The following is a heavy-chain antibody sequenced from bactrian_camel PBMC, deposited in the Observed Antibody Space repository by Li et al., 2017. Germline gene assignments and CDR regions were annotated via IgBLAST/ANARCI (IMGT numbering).Heavy chain of an antibody. D-gene: IGHD1*01. CDR3: ASDDSPHFRPDQAAWNPAH. CDR1: EVTFSSYC. Sequence: HVQLVESGGGSVQAGGSLRLSCTASEVTFSSYCMGWFRQAPGKEREGIATIGRGGSTYANSVRGRFTISRDTAKNTVYLRMNSLKPEDTATYYCASDDSPHFRPDQAAWNPAHWGQGTQVTVS. J-gene: IGHJ4*01. V-gene: IGHV3S55*01. CDR2: IGRGGST.